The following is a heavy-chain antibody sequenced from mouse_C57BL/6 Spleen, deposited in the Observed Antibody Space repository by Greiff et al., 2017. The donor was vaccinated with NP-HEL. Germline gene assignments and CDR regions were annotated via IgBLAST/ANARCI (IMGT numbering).Heavy chain of an antibody. CDR3: ARSPYGNYWYFDV. D-gene: IGHD2-1*01. CDR2: IFPGSGST. J-gene: IGHJ1*03. V-gene: IGHV1-75*01. Sequence: QVQLQQSGPELVKPGASVKISCKASGYTFTDYYINWVKQRPGQGLEWIGWIFPGSGSTYYNEKFKGKATLTVDKSYSTAYMLLSSLTSEDSAVYFCARSPYGNYWYFDVWGTGTTVTVSS. CDR1: GYTFTDYY.